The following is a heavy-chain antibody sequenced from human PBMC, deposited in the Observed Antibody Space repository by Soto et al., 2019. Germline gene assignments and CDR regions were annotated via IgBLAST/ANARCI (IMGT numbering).Heavy chain of an antibody. J-gene: IGHJ4*02. V-gene: IGHV3-23*01. CDR3: AIEDLERDYFDY. Sequence: EVQLLESGGGLVQPGGSLRLSCAASGFTFNSYAMSWVRQAPGQGLEWVSAISGSGDSTSYADSVKGRFTISRANSKNTMYQQMNSLRAEDTAVYYCAIEDLERDYFDYWGQGTLVTVSS. CDR2: ISGSGDST. D-gene: IGHD1-1*01. CDR1: GFTFNSYA.